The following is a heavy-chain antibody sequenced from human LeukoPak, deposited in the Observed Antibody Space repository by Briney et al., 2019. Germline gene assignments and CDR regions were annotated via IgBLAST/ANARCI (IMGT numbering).Heavy chain of an antibody. CDR1: GFTFSSYA. CDR2: ISGSGGST. J-gene: IGHJ4*02. Sequence: GGSLRLSCAASGFTFSSYAMSWVRQAPGKGLEWVSAISGSGGSTYYADSVKGWFTISRDNSKNTLYLQMNSLRAEDTAVYYCAKVRCGGSSCYFDYWGQGTLVTVSS. V-gene: IGHV3-23*01. CDR3: AKVRCGGSSCYFDY. D-gene: IGHD6-13*01.